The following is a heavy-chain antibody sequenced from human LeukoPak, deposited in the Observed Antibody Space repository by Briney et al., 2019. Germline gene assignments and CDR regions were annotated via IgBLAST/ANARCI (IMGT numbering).Heavy chain of an antibody. CDR3: ARLGAYSGSYQTYNWFDP. D-gene: IGHD1-26*01. Sequence: ASVKVSCKASGGTFSSYAISWVRQAPGQGLEWMGRIIPIFGIANYAQKFQGRVTITADKSTSTAYMELSSLRSEDTAVYYCARLGAYSGSYQTYNWFDPWGQGTLVTVSS. CDR1: GGTFSSYA. V-gene: IGHV1-69*04. J-gene: IGHJ5*02. CDR2: IIPIFGIA.